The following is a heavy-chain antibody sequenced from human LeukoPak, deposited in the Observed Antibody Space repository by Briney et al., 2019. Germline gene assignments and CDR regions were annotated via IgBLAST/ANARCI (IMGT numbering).Heavy chain of an antibody. CDR2: MNPNSGNT. Sequence: VSVKVSCKASGYTFTSYHINWVRQATGQGLEWMGWMNPNSGNTGYAQKFQGRVTMTRNTSISTAYMELSSLRSEDTAVYYCARIHSGYATRGYFDYWGQGTLVTVSS. CDR1: GYTFTSYH. J-gene: IGHJ4*02. V-gene: IGHV1-8*01. D-gene: IGHD5-12*01. CDR3: ARIHSGYATRGYFDY.